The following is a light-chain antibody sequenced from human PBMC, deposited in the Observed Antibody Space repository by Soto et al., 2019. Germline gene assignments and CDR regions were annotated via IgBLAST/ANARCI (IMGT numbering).Light chain of an antibody. CDR2: SNN. CDR1: SSNIGSNT. J-gene: IGLJ2*01. CDR3: AAWGDSLNGPV. V-gene: IGLV1-44*01. Sequence: QSVLTQPPSASGTPGQRVTISCSGSSSNIGSNTVNWYQQLPGTAPKLLIYSNNQRPSGVPDRFSGSKSGTSASLAISGLQSEYEADYYCAAWGDSLNGPVFGGGTKVTVL.